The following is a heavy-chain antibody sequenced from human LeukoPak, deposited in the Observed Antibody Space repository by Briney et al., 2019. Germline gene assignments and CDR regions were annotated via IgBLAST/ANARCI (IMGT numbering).Heavy chain of an antibody. CDR1: GFTFGSYA. D-gene: IGHD3-22*01. CDR3: AKTRAGNSSGRDPGWPMDY. Sequence: PGGSLRLSCAASGFTFGSYAICWVRQAPGKGLEWVSGISGSGGITYFADSVKGRFTISRDNSRNTVYLQINSLRAEDTALYYCAKTRAGNSSGRDPGWPMDYWGQGTLVTVSS. CDR2: ISGSGGIT. J-gene: IGHJ4*02. V-gene: IGHV3-23*01.